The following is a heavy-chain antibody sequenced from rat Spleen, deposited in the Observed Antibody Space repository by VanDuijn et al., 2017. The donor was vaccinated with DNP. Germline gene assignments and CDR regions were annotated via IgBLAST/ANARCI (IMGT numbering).Heavy chain of an antibody. J-gene: IGHJ3*01. Sequence: QVQLQQSGAELAKPGSSVKISCKASDYTFTSYYISWIKQTTGQGLECIGYINTGSGGTHYNEKFMGKATLTVDKSSSTAFMQLNSLTPDDSAVYYCARWRGFNYGGWFAYWGHGTLVTVSS. V-gene: IGHV1-43*01. D-gene: IGHD1-11*01. CDR2: INTGSGGT. CDR1: DYTFTSYY. CDR3: ARWRGFNYGGWFAY.